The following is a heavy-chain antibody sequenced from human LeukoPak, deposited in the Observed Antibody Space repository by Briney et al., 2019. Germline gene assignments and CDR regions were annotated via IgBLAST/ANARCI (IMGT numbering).Heavy chain of an antibody. CDR3: AREGYCSSPSCDADWHFDL. J-gene: IGHJ2*01. CDR1: GFTFSNYD. Sequence: GGSLRLSCAASGFTFSNYDMHWVRQATGKGLEWVSAIGTPGDTYYPDSVKGRFTISRDDAQNSVYLQMNSLRAGDTAVYYCAREGYCSSPSCDADWHFDLWGRGTLVTVSS. D-gene: IGHD2-2*01. CDR2: IGTPGDT. V-gene: IGHV3-13*04.